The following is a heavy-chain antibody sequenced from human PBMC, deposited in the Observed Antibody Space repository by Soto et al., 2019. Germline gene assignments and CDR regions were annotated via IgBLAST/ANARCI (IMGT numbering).Heavy chain of an antibody. D-gene: IGHD1-1*01. CDR2: ISSNGDST. J-gene: IGHJ6*03. V-gene: IGHV3-64*01. CDR3: ARSLEPQVPDYYYFMDV. Sequence: EVQLVESGGGLVQPGGSLRLSCVASGFTFSAYPMHWVRQAPGKGLEYVSAISSNGDSTFYTNSLRGRFTLSRDNAKNTLYLQMGSLRVEDMAVYYCARSLEPQVPDYYYFMDVWGKGTTVTVSS. CDR1: GFTFSAYP.